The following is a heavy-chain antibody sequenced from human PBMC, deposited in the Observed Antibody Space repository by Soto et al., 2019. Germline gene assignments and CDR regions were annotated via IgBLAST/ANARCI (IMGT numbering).Heavy chain of an antibody. D-gene: IGHD2-2*01. CDR1: GGSISSSNW. Sequence: PSETLSLTCAVSGGSISSSNWWSWVRQPPGKGLEWIGEIYHSGSTNYNPSLKSRVTISVDKSKNQFSLKLSSVTAADTAVYYCARDRYCSSTSCPAYNWFDPWGQGTLVTVSS. V-gene: IGHV4-4*02. J-gene: IGHJ5*02. CDR3: ARDRYCSSTSCPAYNWFDP. CDR2: IYHSGST.